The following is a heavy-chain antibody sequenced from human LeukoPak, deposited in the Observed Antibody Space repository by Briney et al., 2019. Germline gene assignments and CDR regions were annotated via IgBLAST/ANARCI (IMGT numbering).Heavy chain of an antibody. CDR1: GFTFSGSA. Sequence: GGSLRLSCAPSGFTFSGSAMHWVRQASGKGLEWVGRIRSKPNNYATAYAASVKGRFAISRDDSKNTSYLQMNSLKPEDTAVYYCASIPPYDTSGYYCDYWGQGTLVTVSS. CDR2: IRSKPNNYAT. D-gene: IGHD3-22*01. J-gene: IGHJ4*02. V-gene: IGHV3-73*01. CDR3: ASIPPYDTSGYYCDY.